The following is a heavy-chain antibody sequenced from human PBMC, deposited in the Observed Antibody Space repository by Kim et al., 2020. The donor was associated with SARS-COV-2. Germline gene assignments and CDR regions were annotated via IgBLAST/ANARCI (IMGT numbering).Heavy chain of an antibody. CDR1: GFTFSNFS. J-gene: IGHJ4*02. D-gene: IGHD3-3*01. Sequence: GGSLRLSCAASGFTFSNFSINRVRQAPGKGLEWISYISSSSKTIYYADSVRGRFTISRDNAKNSLYLQMNSLRDEDTAVYYCARVLWTGYSADYWGQGTLVTVSS. CDR3: ARVLWTGYSADY. V-gene: IGHV3-48*02. CDR2: ISSSSKTI.